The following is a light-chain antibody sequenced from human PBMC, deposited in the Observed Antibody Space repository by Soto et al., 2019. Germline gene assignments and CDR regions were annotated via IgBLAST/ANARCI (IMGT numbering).Light chain of an antibody. CDR2: LEGSGSY. V-gene: IGLV4-60*03. CDR1: SGHSSYI. J-gene: IGLJ3*02. Sequence: QSALTQSSSASASLGSSVRLTCILSSGHSSYIIAWHQQQPGKAPRYLMKLEGSGSYNKGSGVPDRFSGSSSGADRYLTISNLQSEDEADYYCETWDSNTRVFGGGTQLTVL. CDR3: ETWDSNTRV.